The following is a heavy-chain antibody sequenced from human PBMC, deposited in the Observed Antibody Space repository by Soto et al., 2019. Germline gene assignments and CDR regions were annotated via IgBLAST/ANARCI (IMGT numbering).Heavy chain of an antibody. D-gene: IGHD3-10*01. V-gene: IGHV3-23*01. CDR1: GFTFSSYA. J-gene: IGHJ5*02. CDR2: ISGSGGST. CDR3: SKDHHYYGSGSYYNPNWFDP. Sequence: GGSLRLSCAASGFTFSSYAMSWVRQAPGKGLEWVSAISGSGGSTYYADSVKGRLTISRDNSKNTPYLQMNSLGTQDTAVYYCSKDHHYYGSGSYYNPNWFDPWGQGTLVTVSS.